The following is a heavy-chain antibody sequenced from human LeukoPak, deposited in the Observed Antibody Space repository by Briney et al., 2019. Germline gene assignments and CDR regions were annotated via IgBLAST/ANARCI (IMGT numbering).Heavy chain of an antibody. CDR1: GGSISSGDYY. D-gene: IGHD6-13*01. CDR3: ARARAAAGIPDY. V-gene: IGHV4-30-4*01. Sequence: SQTLCLTCTVSGGSISSGDYYWSWIRQPPGKGLEWIGYIYYSGSTYYNPSLKSRVTISVDTSKNQFSLKLSSVTAADTAVYYCARARAAAGIPDYWGQGTLVTVSS. CDR2: IYYSGST. J-gene: IGHJ4*02.